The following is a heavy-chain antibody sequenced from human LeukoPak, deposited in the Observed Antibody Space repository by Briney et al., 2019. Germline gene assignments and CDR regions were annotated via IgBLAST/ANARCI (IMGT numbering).Heavy chain of an antibody. D-gene: IGHD1-26*01. CDR2: IYHSGST. Sequence: NASETLSLTCTVSGYSISSGYYWGWIRQPPGKGLEWIGSIYHSGSTYYNPSLKSRVTISVDTPKNQFSLKLSSVTAADTAVYYCASSEWELRLDYWGQGTLVTVSS. V-gene: IGHV4-38-2*02. CDR3: ASSEWELRLDY. CDR1: GYSISSGYY. J-gene: IGHJ4*02.